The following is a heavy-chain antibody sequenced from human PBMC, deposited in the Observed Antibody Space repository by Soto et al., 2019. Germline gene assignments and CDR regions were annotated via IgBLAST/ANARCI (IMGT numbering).Heavy chain of an antibody. CDR1: GGTFSSSA. CDR2: IIPIFGTA. Sequence: SVKVSCKASGGTFSSSAISWVRQAHGQGLEWMGGIIPIFGTANYAQKFQGRVTITADESTSTAYMELSSLRSEDTAVYYCARKGRAYCTSGVCYTRYYYGMGVRVQGTTGTVSS. V-gene: IGHV1-69*13. J-gene: IGHJ6*02. D-gene: IGHD2-8*01. CDR3: ARKGRAYCTSGVCYTRYYYGMGV.